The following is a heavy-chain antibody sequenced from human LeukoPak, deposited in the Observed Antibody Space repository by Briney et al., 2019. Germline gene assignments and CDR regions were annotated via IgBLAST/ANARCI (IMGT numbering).Heavy chain of an antibody. V-gene: IGHV4-59*01. CDR2: IYYSGST. J-gene: IGHJ4*02. CDR3: ARGIAARYVY. D-gene: IGHD6-6*01. Sequence: PSETLSLTCTVSGGLISSYYWSWIRQPPGKGLEWIGYIYYSGSTNYNPSLKSRVTISVDTSKNQFSLKLSSVTAADTAVYYCARGIAARYVYWGQGTLVTVSS. CDR1: GGLISSYY.